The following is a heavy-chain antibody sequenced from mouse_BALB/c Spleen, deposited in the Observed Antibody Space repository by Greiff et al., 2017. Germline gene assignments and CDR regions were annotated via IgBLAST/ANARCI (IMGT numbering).Heavy chain of an antibody. J-gene: IGHJ4*01. CDR2: IDPANGNT. CDR1: GFNIKDTY. Sequence: EVQLQESGAELVKPGASVKLSCTASGFNIKDTYMHWVKQRPEQGLEWIGRIDPANGNTKYDPKFQGKATITADTSSNTAYLQLSSLTSEDTAVYYCAREVRFYAMDYWGQGTSVTVSS. D-gene: IGHD2-14*01. V-gene: IGHV14-3*02. CDR3: AREVRFYAMDY.